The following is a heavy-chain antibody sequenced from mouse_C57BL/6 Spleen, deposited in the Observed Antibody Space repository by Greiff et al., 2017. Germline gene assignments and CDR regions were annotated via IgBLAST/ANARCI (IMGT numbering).Heavy chain of an antibody. V-gene: IGHV1-80*01. J-gene: IGHJ4*01. CDR3: ARRGDYYGSSYDYAMDY. CDR2: IYPGDGAT. CDR1: GYAFSSYW. D-gene: IGHD1-1*01. Sequence: VQLQQSGAELVKPGASVKISCKASGYAFSSYWMNWVKQRPGKGLAWIGQIYPGDGATNYNGKFKGKATLTADKSSSTAYMQLSSLTSEDSAVYFCARRGDYYGSSYDYAMDYWGQGTSVTVSS.